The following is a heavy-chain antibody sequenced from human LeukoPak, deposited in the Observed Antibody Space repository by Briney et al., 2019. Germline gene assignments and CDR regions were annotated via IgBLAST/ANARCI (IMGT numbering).Heavy chain of an antibody. D-gene: IGHD6-13*01. J-gene: IGHJ4*02. Sequence: SETLSLTCTVSGYSISSGYYWSWIRQPPGKGLEWIGYIYYSGSTNYNPSLKSRVTISVDTSKNQFSLKLSSVTAADTAVYYCARGSSWYDYWGQGTLVTVSS. CDR1: GYSISSGYY. CDR2: IYYSGST. CDR3: ARGSSWYDY. V-gene: IGHV4-61*01.